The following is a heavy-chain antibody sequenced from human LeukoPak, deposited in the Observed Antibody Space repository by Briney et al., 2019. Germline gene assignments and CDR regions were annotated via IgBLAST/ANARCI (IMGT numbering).Heavy chain of an antibody. Sequence: GGSLRLSCAASGFTFSSYSMNWVRQAPGKGLEWASSISSSSSYIYYADSVKGRFTISRDNAKNSLYLQMNSLRAEDTAVYYCARDNWSKYYFDYWGQGTLVTVSS. D-gene: IGHD1/OR15-1a*01. J-gene: IGHJ4*02. V-gene: IGHV3-21*01. CDR2: ISSSSSYI. CDR1: GFTFSSYS. CDR3: ARDNWSKYYFDY.